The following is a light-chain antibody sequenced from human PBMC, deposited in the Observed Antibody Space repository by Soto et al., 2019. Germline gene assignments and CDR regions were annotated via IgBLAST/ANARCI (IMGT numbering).Light chain of an antibody. CDR3: QQFNTYPLT. V-gene: IGKV1-9*01. J-gene: IGKJ4*01. CDR1: QVIFSY. CDR2: GAS. Sequence: DIQLTQSPSFLSASVGDRVTITCRASQVIFSYLAWYQQKPGRAPKLLIYGASTLQSGVPPRFSGSGSGTEFTLTINSLQPEDFASYYCQQFNTYPLTFGGGTKVEIK.